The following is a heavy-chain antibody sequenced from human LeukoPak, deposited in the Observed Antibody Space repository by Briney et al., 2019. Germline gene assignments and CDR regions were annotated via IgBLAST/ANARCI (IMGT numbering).Heavy chain of an antibody. V-gene: IGHV4-59*08. CDR1: GGSISSYY. CDR3: ARHRSGYPYYFDY. D-gene: IGHD2-15*01. Sequence: PSETLSLTCTVSGGSISSYYWSWIRQPPGEGLEWIGYIYYSGSTNYNPSLKSRVTISVDTSKNQFSLKLSSVTAADTAVYYCARHRSGYPYYFDYWGQGTLVTVSS. J-gene: IGHJ4*02. CDR2: IYYSGST.